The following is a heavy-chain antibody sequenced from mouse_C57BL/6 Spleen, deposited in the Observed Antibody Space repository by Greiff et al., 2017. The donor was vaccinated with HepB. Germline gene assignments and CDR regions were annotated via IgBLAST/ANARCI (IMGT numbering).Heavy chain of an antibody. Sequence: QVQLQHSGAELVKPGASVKISCKASGYAFSSYWMNWVKQRPGKGLEWIGQIYPGDGDTNYNGKFKGKATLTADKSSSTAYMQLSSLTSEDAAVYFCAGWLLDYYAMDYWGQGTSVTVSS. J-gene: IGHJ4*01. D-gene: IGHD2-3*01. CDR2: IYPGDGDT. CDR3: AGWLLDYYAMDY. V-gene: IGHV1-80*01. CDR1: GYAFSSYW.